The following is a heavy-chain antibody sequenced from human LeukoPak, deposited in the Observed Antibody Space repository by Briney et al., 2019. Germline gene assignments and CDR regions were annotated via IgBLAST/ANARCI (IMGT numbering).Heavy chain of an antibody. CDR1: GFTFSSYS. CDR2: ISGSSSSIT. V-gene: IGHV3-48*04. Sequence: GGSLRLSCAASGFTFSSYSMHWVRQAPGKGLEWVSFISGSSSSITYYADSVKGRFTISRDNAKNSLYLQMNSLRADDTAVYYCARAYSIFFDYWGQGTLVSVSS. CDR3: ARAYSIFFDY. J-gene: IGHJ4*02. D-gene: IGHD4-11*01.